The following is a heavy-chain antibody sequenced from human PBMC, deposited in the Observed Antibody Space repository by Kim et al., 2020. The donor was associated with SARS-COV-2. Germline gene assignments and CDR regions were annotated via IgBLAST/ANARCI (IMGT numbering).Heavy chain of an antibody. J-gene: IGHJ6*02. CDR1: GGSISSYY. Sequence: SETLSLTCTVSGGSISSYYWSWIRQPPGKGLEWIGYIYYSGSTNYNPSLKSRVTISVDTSKNQFSLKLSSVTAADTAVYYCARDMLWGGSGPHGMDVWGQGTTVTVSS. D-gene: IGHD3-10*01. CDR2: IYYSGST. CDR3: ARDMLWGGSGPHGMDV. V-gene: IGHV4-59*01.